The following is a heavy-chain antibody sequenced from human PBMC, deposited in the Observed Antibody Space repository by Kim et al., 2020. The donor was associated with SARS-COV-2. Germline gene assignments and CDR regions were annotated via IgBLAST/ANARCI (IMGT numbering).Heavy chain of an antibody. J-gene: IGHJ6*02. Sequence: SETLSLTCTVSGGSISSSSYYWGWIRQPPGKGLEWIGSIYYSGSTYYNPSLKSRVTISVDTSKNQFSLKLSSVTAADTAVYYCARHFPLGYSSGWYVGGYYYYGMDVWGQGTTVTVSS. V-gene: IGHV4-39*01. CDR1: GGSISSSSYY. CDR2: IYYSGST. CDR3: ARHFPLGYSSGWYVGGYYYYGMDV. D-gene: IGHD6-19*01.